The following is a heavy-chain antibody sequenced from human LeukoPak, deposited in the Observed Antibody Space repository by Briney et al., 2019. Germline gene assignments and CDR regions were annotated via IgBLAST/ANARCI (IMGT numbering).Heavy chain of an antibody. D-gene: IGHD6-13*01. CDR2: IYFSGGT. CDR1: GGSISSHY. CDR3: ARDIAAAGTGSFYYYYYYMDV. J-gene: IGHJ6*03. V-gene: IGHV4-59*11. Sequence: SETLSLTCTVSGGSISSHYWSWIRQPPGKGLDWIGYIYFSGGTNYNPSLKSRVTISVDTSKNQFSLKLSSVTAADTAVYYCARDIAAAGTGSFYYYYYYMDVWGKGTTVTVSS.